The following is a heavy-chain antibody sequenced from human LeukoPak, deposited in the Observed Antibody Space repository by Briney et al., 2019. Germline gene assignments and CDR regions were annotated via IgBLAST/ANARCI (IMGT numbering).Heavy chain of an antibody. V-gene: IGHV4-39*07. CDR2: IYYSGST. CDR1: GGSISSSSYY. CDR3: AREPGGYSSGWLAGDYFDY. J-gene: IGHJ4*02. Sequence: SETLSLTCTVSGGSISSSSYYWGWIRQPPGKGLEWIGSIYYSGSTYYNPSLKSRVTISVDTSKNQFSLKLSSVTAADTAVYYCAREPGGYSSGWLAGDYFDYWGQGTLVTVSS. D-gene: IGHD6-19*01.